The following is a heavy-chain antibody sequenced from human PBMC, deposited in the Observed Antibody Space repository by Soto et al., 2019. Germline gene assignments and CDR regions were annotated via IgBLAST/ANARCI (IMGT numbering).Heavy chain of an antibody. Sequence: QVQLVESGGGVVQPGRSLRLSCAASGFTFSSYGMHWVRQAPGKGLEWVAVISYDGSNKYYADSVKGRFTISRDNSKNTLYLQMNSLRAEDTAVYYCAKEGQAAAGPDWFDPWGQGTLVTVSS. CDR3: AKEGQAAAGPDWFDP. J-gene: IGHJ5*02. CDR1: GFTFSSYG. V-gene: IGHV3-30*18. D-gene: IGHD6-13*01. CDR2: ISYDGSNK.